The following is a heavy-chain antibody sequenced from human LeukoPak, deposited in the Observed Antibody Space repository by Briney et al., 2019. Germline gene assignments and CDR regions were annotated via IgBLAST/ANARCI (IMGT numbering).Heavy chain of an antibody. J-gene: IGHJ4*02. V-gene: IGHV1-69*04. CDR3: ARVLENYGSGSYYNFDY. D-gene: IGHD3-10*01. CDR1: GGTFSSYA. Sequence: GASVKVSCKASGGTFSSYAISWVRQAPGQGLEWMGRIIPILGIANYAQKFQGRVTITADKSTSTAYMELSSLRSEDTAVYYCARVLENYGSGSYYNFDYWGQGTLVTVSS. CDR2: IIPILGIA.